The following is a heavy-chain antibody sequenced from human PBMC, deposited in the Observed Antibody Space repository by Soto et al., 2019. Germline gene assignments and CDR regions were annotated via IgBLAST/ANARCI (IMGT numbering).Heavy chain of an antibody. CDR2: ISAYNGNT. CDR3: ARDGPYSSGWLNFDY. V-gene: IGHV1-18*01. CDR1: GYTFTSYG. J-gene: IGHJ4*02. Sequence: GASVKVSCKASGYTFTSYGISWGRQAPGQGLEWMGWISAYNGNTNYAQKLQGRVTMTTDTSTSTAYMELRSLTSDDTAVYYCARDGPYSSGWLNFDYWGQGTLVTVSS. D-gene: IGHD6-19*01.